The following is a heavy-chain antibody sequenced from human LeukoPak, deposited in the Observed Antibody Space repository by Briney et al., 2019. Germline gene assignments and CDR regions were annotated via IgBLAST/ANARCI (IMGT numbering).Heavy chain of an antibody. J-gene: IGHJ4*02. Sequence: GGSLRLSCAASGFTFSSYWMHWVRQAPGKGLEWVSSLISSGATTYYADSVKGRFTISRDNSKNTVHLQMDSLRAEDSAVYYCAKNAGYSYGLYYFDYWGQGTLVTVSS. V-gene: IGHV3-23*01. CDR1: GFTFSSYW. CDR3: AKNAGYSYGLYYFDY. CDR2: LISSGATT. D-gene: IGHD5-18*01.